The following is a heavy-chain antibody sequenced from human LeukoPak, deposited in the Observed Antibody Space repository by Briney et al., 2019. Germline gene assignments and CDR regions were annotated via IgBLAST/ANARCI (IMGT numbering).Heavy chain of an antibody. D-gene: IGHD3-9*01. V-gene: IGHV4-38-2*01. J-gene: IGHJ3*02. CDR3: ARLLTTSDAFDI. Sequence: EWIGSIYYSGSTYYNPSLKSRDTISVDTSKNQFSLKLSSVTAADTAMYYCARLLTTSDAFDIWGQGTMVTVSS. CDR2: IYYSGST.